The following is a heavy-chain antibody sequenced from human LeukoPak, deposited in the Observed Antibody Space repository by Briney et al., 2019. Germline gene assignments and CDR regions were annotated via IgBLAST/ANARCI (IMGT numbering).Heavy chain of an antibody. D-gene: IGHD3-10*01. CDR3: ARPYYGSGSSSPVFDY. CDR1: RYTFTGYY. Sequence: GASVTVSCKASRYTFTGYYMHWVRQAPGQGLEWMGWINPNSGGTNYAQKFQGRVTMTRDTSISTAYMELSRLRSDDTAVYYCARPYYGSGSSSPVFDYWGQGTLVTVSS. J-gene: IGHJ4*02. V-gene: IGHV1-2*02. CDR2: INPNSGGT.